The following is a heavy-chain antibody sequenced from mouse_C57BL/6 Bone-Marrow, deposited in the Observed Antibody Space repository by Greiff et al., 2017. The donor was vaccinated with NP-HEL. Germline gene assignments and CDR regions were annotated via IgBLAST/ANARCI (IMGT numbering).Heavy chain of an antibody. V-gene: IGHV1-69*01. CDR3: ASDPGGYGFAY. Sequence: VQLQQPGAELVMPGASVKLSCKASGYTFTSYWMHWVKQRPGQGLEWIGEIDPSDSYTNYNQKFKGKSTLTVDKSSSTAYMQLSSLTSEDSAVYYCASDPGGYGFAYWGQGTLVTVSA. CDR1: GYTFTSYW. D-gene: IGHD2-14*01. CDR2: IDPSDSYT. J-gene: IGHJ3*01.